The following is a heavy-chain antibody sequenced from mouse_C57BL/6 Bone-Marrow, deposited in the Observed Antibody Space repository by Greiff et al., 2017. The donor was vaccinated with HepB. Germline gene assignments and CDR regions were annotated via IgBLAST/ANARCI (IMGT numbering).Heavy chain of an antibody. CDR2: IDPETGGT. D-gene: IGHD2-5*01. V-gene: IGHV1-15*01. Sequence: VQLKESGAELVRPGASVTLSCKASGYTFTDYEMHWVKQTPVHGLEWIGAIDPETGGTAYNQKFKGKAILTADKSSSTAYMELRSLTSEDSAVYYCTSRSNYPYYAMDYWGQGTSVTVSS. J-gene: IGHJ4*01. CDR1: GYTFTDYE. CDR3: TSRSNYPYYAMDY.